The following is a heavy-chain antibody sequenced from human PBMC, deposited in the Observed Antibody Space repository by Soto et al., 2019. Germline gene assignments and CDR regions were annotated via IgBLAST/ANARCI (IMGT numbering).Heavy chain of an antibody. J-gene: IGHJ4*02. Sequence: EGQLVESGGGLVQPGGSLRLSCAASGFRFSGYWMGWARQFPGKRLEWVANINQGGSAKYYVDSVKGRFTISRDNAKNAVYLQMDSLRVEDTAVYYCASFGLSCYAHHPSDYWGQGTLVTVSS. D-gene: IGHD3-16*01. CDR1: GFRFSGYW. CDR2: INQGGSAK. V-gene: IGHV3-7*01. CDR3: ASFGLSCYAHHPSDY.